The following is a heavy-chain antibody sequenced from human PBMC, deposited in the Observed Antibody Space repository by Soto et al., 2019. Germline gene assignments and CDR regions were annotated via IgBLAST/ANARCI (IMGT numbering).Heavy chain of an antibody. Sequence: ASVKVSCKASGYTFTSYGISWVRQAPRQGLEWMGWISAYNGNTNYAQKLQGRVTMTTDTSTSTAYMELRSLRSDDTAVYYCARDSYGSGSYYRNFDYWGQGTLVTVSS. CDR3: ARDSYGSGSYYRNFDY. D-gene: IGHD3-10*01. CDR1: GYTFTSYG. CDR2: ISAYNGNT. J-gene: IGHJ4*02. V-gene: IGHV1-18*01.